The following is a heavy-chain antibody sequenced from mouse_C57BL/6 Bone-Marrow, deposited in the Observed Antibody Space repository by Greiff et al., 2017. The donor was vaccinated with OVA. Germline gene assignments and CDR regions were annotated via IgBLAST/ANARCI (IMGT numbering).Heavy chain of an antibody. CDR2: IWRGGST. CDR3: AKRRVYSNYPYYYAMDY. V-gene: IGHV2-5*01. Sequence: VQLVESGPGLVQPSQSLSITCTVSGFSLTSYGVHWVRQSPGKGLEWLGVIWRGGSTDYNAAFMSRLSITKDNSKSQVFFKMNSLQADDTAIYYCAKRRVYSNYPYYYAMDYWGQGTSVTVSS. D-gene: IGHD2-5*01. J-gene: IGHJ4*01. CDR1: GFSLTSYG.